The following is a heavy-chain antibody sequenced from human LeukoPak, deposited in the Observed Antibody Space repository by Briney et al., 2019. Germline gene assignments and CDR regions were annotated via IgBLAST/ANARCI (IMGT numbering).Heavy chain of an antibody. J-gene: IGHJ4*02. CDR1: GFTFSSYS. D-gene: IGHD3-22*01. V-gene: IGHV3-21*01. CDR3: ARDAADYYDFGYFDY. CDR2: ISSSSSYI. Sequence: GGSLRLSCAASGFTFSSYSMNWVRQAPGKGLEWVSSISSSSSYIYYADSVKGRFTIFRDNAKNSLYLQMNSLRAEDTAVYYCARDAADYYDFGYFDYWGQGTLVTVSS.